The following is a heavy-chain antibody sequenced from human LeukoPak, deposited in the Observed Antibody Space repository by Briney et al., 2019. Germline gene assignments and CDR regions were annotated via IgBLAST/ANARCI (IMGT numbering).Heavy chain of an antibody. D-gene: IGHD6-13*01. CDR1: GFTFSSYA. CDR2: ISGRDGYT. V-gene: IGHV3-23*01. CDR3: AKGTIAAAGTDCDY. Sequence: GGSLRLSCAASGFTFSSYAMSWVRQAPGKGLEWVSAISGRDGYTYYADSVKGRFTISRDNSKDTLFLHMSSLRAEDTAAYYCAKGTIAAAGTDCDYWGQGTQVTVSS. J-gene: IGHJ4*02.